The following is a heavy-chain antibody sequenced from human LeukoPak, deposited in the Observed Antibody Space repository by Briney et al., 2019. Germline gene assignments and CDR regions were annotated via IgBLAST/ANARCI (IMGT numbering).Heavy chain of an antibody. J-gene: IGHJ4*02. CDR3: ARDLAYDSTGG. CDR2: IHYSENT. Sequence: PSETLSLTCTVSGGSISSYFWSWIRQPPGKGLEWIAYIHYSENTNYNPSLKSRVTISVDTSKNQFSLKLSSVTAEDTAVYYCARDLAYDSTGGWGQGTLVTVSS. CDR1: GGSISSYF. V-gene: IGHV4-59*01. D-gene: IGHD3-22*01.